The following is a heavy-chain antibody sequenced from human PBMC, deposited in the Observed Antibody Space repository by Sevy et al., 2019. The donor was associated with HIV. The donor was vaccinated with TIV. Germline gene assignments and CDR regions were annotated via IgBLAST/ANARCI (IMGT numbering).Heavy chain of an antibody. V-gene: IGHV1-24*01. CDR2: FDPEDGET. Sequence: ASVKVSCKVSGYTLTKLSMHWVRQAPGKGLEWMGSFDPEDGETIYQQKLKGRVTMTEDTSTDTAYMELSSLRSEDTAVYYCATTKDYYEDSGSPFDYWGQGTLVTVSP. CDR3: ATTKDYYEDSGSPFDY. D-gene: IGHD3-22*01. CDR1: GYTLTKLS. J-gene: IGHJ4*02.